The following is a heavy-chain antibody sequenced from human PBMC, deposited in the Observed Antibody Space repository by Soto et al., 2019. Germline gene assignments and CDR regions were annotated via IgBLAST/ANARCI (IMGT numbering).Heavy chain of an antibody. V-gene: IGHV3-15*07. CDR3: TTDTTHWGYTYYYDSSGYRDASNLLFDY. J-gene: IGHJ4*02. Sequence: GGSLRLSCAASGFTFSNAWMNWVRQAPGKGLEWVGRIKSKTDGGTTDYAAPVKGRFTISRDDSKNTLYLQMNSLKTEDTAVYYCTTDTTHWGYTYYYDSSGYRDASNLLFDYWGQGTLVTVSS. CDR2: IKSKTDGGTT. D-gene: IGHD3-22*01. CDR1: GFTFSNAW.